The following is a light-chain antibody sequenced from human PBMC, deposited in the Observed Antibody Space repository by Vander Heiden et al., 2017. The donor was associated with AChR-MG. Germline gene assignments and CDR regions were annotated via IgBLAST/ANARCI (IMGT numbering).Light chain of an antibody. Sequence: EIVLTQSPGTLSLSPGERVTLSCRASQSVFNNYVAWYQHKPGQAPRLLIYGATSRATDIPDRFSGSGSETDFTLTISRLEPEDFAVFYCQQYGSSPSTFGQGTKLEIK. CDR3: QQYGSSPST. J-gene: IGKJ2*02. V-gene: IGKV3-20*01. CDR2: GAT. CDR1: QSVFNNY.